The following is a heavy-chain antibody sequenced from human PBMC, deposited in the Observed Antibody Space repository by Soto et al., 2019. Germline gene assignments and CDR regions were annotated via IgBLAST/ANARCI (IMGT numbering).Heavy chain of an antibody. CDR2: INPKSGGT. D-gene: IGHD2-8*01. CDR1: GYTFTGYY. Sequence: GASVKVSCKASGYTFTGYYIHRVRQAPGQGLEWLGRINPKSGGTSTAQKFQGWVTMTTDTSISTASMELTRLTSDDTAIYYCARGDSTDCSNGVCSFFYNHDMDVWGQGTTVTVSS. V-gene: IGHV1-2*04. CDR3: ARGDSTDCSNGVCSFFYNHDMDV. J-gene: IGHJ6*02.